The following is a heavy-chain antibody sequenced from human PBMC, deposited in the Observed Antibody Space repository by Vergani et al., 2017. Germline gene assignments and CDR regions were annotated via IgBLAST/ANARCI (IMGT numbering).Heavy chain of an antibody. V-gene: IGHV4-61*02. Sequence: QVQLQESGPGLVKPSQTLSLTCTVSGGSISSGSYYWSWIRQPAGKGLEWIGRIYTSGSTNYNPSLKSRVTISVDTSTNQFSLKLSSVTAADTAVYYCARVNYDFFGTLFDYWGQGTLVTVSS. CDR1: GGSISSGSYY. CDR3: ARVNYDFFGTLFDY. CDR2: IYTSGST. D-gene: IGHD3-3*01. J-gene: IGHJ4*02.